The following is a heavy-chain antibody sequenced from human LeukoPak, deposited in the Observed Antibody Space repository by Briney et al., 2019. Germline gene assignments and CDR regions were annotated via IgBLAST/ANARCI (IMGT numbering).Heavy chain of an antibody. V-gene: IGHV3-23*01. CDR1: GFTFSGYA. CDR2: ISGSGGST. J-gene: IGHJ4*02. D-gene: IGHD3-9*01. Sequence: PGGSLRLSCAASGFTFSGYAMSWVRQAPGKGLEWVSAISGSGGSTYYADSVKGRFTISRDNSKNTLYLQMNSLRAEDTAVYYCAKEEIRAVTGYYFDYWGQGTLVTVSS. CDR3: AKEEIRAVTGYYFDY.